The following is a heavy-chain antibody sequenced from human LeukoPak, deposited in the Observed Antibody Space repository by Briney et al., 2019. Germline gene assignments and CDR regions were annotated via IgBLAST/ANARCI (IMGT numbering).Heavy chain of an antibody. V-gene: IGHV4-39*01. CDR2: IYYSGST. D-gene: IGHD2-21*02. CDR3: ARRAGDSTPRFDY. CDR1: GGSISSSSYY. J-gene: IGHJ4*02. Sequence: SETLSLTCTVSGGSISSSSYYWGWIRQPPGKGLEWIGSIYYSGSTYYNPSLKSRVTISVDTSKNQFSLKLSSVTAADTAVYYCARRAGDSTPRFDYWGQGTLVTVSS.